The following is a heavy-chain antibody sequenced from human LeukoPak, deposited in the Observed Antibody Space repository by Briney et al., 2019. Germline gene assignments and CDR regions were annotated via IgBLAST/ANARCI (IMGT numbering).Heavy chain of an antibody. Sequence: GGSLRLSCTASGFTFGDYAMSWVRQAPGKGLEWVGSIRSKAYGGTTDYAASVKGRFTISRDDSKSIAYLQMNSLKTEDTAVYYCTRDTAGYDFWSGYSESWGQGTLVTVSS. J-gene: IGHJ5*02. D-gene: IGHD3-3*01. V-gene: IGHV3-49*04. CDR3: TRDTAGYDFWSGYSES. CDR1: GFTFGDYA. CDR2: IRSKAYGGTT.